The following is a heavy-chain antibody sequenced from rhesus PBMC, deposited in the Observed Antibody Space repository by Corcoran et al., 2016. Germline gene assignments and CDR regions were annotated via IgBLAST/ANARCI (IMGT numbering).Heavy chain of an antibody. J-gene: IGHJ1*01. CDR2: IKNKADGGTT. CDR3: TRETYCSGSYCYGYLEF. CDR1: GFTFSYYW. V-gene: IGHV3S11*01. D-gene: IGHD2-27*01. Sequence: EVQLVESGGGLVQPGGSLRLSCAASGFTFSYYWLSWVRQAPGKGLEWVGIIKNKADGGTTNYIETVKGRFTISRDDSKNTLYLQMNSLKTEDTAVYYCTRETYCSGSYCYGYLEFWGQGALVSVSS.